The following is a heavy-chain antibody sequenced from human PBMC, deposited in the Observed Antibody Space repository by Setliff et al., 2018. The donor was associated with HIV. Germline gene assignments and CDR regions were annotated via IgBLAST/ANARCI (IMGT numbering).Heavy chain of an antibody. CDR2: IKSKTDGGTT. CDR1: GFTFSNAW. D-gene: IGHD6-6*01. V-gene: IGHV3-15*01. CDR3: SINSPLSS. Sequence: GGSLRLSCAASGFTFSNAWMSWVRQAPGKGLEWVGRIKSKTDGGTTDYAAPVKGRFTISRDDSKNTLYLQMNSLKIEDTALYFCSINSPLSSWGQGTLVTFSS. J-gene: IGHJ4*02.